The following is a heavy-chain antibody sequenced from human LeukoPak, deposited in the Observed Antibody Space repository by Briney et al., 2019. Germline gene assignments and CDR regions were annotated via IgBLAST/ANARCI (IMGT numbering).Heavy chain of an antibody. J-gene: IGHJ4*02. CDR1: GFTFSSYS. D-gene: IGHD3-10*01. V-gene: IGHV3-21*01. Sequence: GGSLRLSCAASGFTFSSYSMNWVRQAPGKGLEWVSSISSSSSYIYYADSVKGRFTISRDNAKNSLYLQMNSLRAEDTAVYYCARGAYYYGSGSYIAFDYWGQGTLVTVSS. CDR2: ISSSSSYI. CDR3: ARGAYYYGSGSYIAFDY.